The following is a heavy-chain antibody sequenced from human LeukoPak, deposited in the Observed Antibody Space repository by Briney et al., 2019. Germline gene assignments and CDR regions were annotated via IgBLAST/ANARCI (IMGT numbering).Heavy chain of an antibody. V-gene: IGHV3-21*01. CDR1: EFTFSSYN. CDR2: ISGSGKYI. CDR3: AREPFWSGYYSNLHFDY. J-gene: IGHJ4*02. D-gene: IGHD3-3*01. Sequence: GGPLRLSCAASEFTFSSYNMNWVRQAPGKGLEWVSCISGSGKYIYYADSVKGRFTISRDNAKNSLYLQMNSLRAEDTAVYYCAREPFWSGYYSNLHFDYWGQGTLVTVSS.